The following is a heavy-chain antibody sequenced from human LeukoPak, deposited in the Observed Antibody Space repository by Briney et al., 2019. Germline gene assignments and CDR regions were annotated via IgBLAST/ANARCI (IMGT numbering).Heavy chain of an antibody. CDR2: INHSGST. D-gene: IGHD5-12*01. J-gene: IGHJ5*02. Sequence: SETLSLTCAVYGGSFSGYYRSWIRQPPGKGLEWIGEINHSGSTNYNPSLKSRVTISVDTSKTQFSLKLSSVTAADTAVYYCARVAVGGYDRFDPWGQGTLVTVSS. V-gene: IGHV4-34*01. CDR3: ARVAVGGYDRFDP. CDR1: GGSFSGYY.